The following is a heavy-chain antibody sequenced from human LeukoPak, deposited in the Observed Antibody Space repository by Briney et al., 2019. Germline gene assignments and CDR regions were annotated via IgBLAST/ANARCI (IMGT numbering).Heavy chain of an antibody. CDR3: ASDILTGYYAMDV. Sequence: GASVKVSCKASGYTFTDYYMHWVRQAPGQGLEWMGRINPNSGGPNYAQRFQGRVTMTRDTSISTAYMELSRLRSDDTAVYYCASDILTGYYAMDVWGQGTTVTVSS. D-gene: IGHD3-9*01. V-gene: IGHV1-2*06. J-gene: IGHJ6*02. CDR2: INPNSGGP. CDR1: GYTFTDYY.